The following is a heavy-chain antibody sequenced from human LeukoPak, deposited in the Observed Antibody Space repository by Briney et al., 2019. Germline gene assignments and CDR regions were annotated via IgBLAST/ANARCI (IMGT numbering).Heavy chain of an antibody. CDR3: VRGDYRDYPLFYY. V-gene: IGHV3-53*01. Sequence: PGGSLSLSCAASGLPVSSNYMSWVRQAPGKGLEWVSVIYSGGSTYYADSVKGRFTISRDNSKNTLYLQMNSLRAEDTAVYYWVRGDYRDYPLFYYWGQGTLVTVSS. CDR1: GLPVSSNY. J-gene: IGHJ4*02. D-gene: IGHD4-17*01. CDR2: IYSGGST.